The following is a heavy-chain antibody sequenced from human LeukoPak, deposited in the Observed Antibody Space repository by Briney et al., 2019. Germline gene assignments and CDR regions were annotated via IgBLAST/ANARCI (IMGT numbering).Heavy chain of an antibody. CDR2: ISGSGGST. V-gene: IGHV3-23*01. Sequence: GGSLRLSCAASGFTFSSYAMSWVRQAPGKGLEWVSAISGSGGSTYYADSVKGRFTISRDNSKNTLYLQMNNLRLEDTGVYYCARDQATGTTGLFDYWGQGTLLTVSS. CDR1: GFTFSSYA. D-gene: IGHD1-1*01. CDR3: ARDQATGTTGLFDY. J-gene: IGHJ4*02.